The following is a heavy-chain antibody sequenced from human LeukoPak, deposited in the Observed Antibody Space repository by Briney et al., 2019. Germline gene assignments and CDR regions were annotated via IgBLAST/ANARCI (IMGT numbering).Heavy chain of an antibody. D-gene: IGHD6-6*01. CDR1: GGSISSYY. CDR3: ARGVEYSSSSGLGY. Sequence: SETLSLTCTVSGGSISSYYWSWIRQPPGKGLEWIGYIYYSGSTNYNPSLKSRVTISVDTSKNQFSLKLSSVTAADTAVYYCARGVEYSSSSGLGYWGQGTLVTVSS. J-gene: IGHJ4*02. V-gene: IGHV4-59*01. CDR2: IYYSGST.